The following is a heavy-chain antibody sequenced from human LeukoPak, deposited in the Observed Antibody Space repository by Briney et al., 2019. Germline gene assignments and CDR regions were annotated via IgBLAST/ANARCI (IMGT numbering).Heavy chain of an antibody. D-gene: IGHD3-10*01. J-gene: IGHJ4*02. CDR3: AKHGSGSYWFFGY. CDR1: GFTFSSYW. V-gene: IGHV3-7*03. Sequence: SGGSLRLSCAASGFTFSSYWMSWVRQAPGKGLEWAANIKQDGSEKYYVDSVKGRFTISRDNSKNTLYLQMNSLRAEDTAVYYCAKHGSGSYWFFGYWGQGTLVTVSS. CDR2: IKQDGSEK.